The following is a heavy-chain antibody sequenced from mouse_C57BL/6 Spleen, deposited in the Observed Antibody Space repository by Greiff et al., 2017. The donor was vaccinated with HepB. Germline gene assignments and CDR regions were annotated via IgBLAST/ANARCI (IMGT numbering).Heavy chain of an antibody. Sequence: EVQLQQSGGGLVQPGGSMKLSCVASGFTFSNYWMNWVRQSPEKGLEWVAQIRLKSDNYATHYAESVKGRFTISRDDSKSSVYLQMNNLRAEDTGIYYCTGSSPWYAMDYWGQGTSVTVSS. V-gene: IGHV6-3*01. CDR1: GFTFSNYW. J-gene: IGHJ4*01. CDR2: IRLKSDNYAT. CDR3: TGSSPWYAMDY. D-gene: IGHD6-1*01.